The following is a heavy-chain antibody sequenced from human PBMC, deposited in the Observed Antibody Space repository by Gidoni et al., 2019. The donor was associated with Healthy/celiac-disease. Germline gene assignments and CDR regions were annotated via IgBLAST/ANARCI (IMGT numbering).Heavy chain of an antibody. J-gene: IGHJ4*02. CDR2: INPNSGGT. CDR1: GYTFTGCY. Sequence: QVQLVQSGDEVKKPGASVKVSCQASGYTFTGCYMHWVRQAPGQGLEWMGWINPNSGGTHYAQKFQGRVTMTRDTSISTAYMELSRLRSDDTAVYYCARGGRDSSGWYVGDYWGQGTLVTVSS. D-gene: IGHD6-19*01. CDR3: ARGGRDSSGWYVGDY. V-gene: IGHV1-2*02.